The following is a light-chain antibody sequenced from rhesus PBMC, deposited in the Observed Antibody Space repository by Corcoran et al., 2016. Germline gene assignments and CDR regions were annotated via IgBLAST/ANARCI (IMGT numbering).Light chain of an antibody. CDR3: QQYNSAPWT. CDR2: KAS. J-gene: IGKJ1*01. V-gene: IGKV1-21*01. CDR1: QGISSW. Sequence: DIQMTQSPSSLSASVGDRVTITCRASQGISSWLAWHQQKPGKAPKLLINKASSLKSGVPSRFSGSGSGTDFTLTISSLQPEDFATYYCQQYNSAPWTFGQGTKVEIK.